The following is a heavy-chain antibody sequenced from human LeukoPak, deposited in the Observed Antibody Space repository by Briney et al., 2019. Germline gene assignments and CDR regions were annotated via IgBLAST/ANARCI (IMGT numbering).Heavy chain of an antibody. D-gene: IGHD4/OR15-4a*01. J-gene: IGHJ4*02. V-gene: IGHV1-2*02. Sequence: ASVKVSCKASGYTFTGYYMHWVRQAPGRGLEWMGWINPNSGGTNYAQKLQGRVTMTTDTSTSTAYMELRSLRSDDTAVYYCARDGGAGPAGHFDYWGQGTLVTVSS. CDR3: ARDGGAGPAGHFDY. CDR2: INPNSGGT. CDR1: GYTFTGYY.